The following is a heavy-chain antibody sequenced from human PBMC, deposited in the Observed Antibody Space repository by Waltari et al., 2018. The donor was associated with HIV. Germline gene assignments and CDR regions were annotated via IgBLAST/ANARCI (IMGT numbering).Heavy chain of an antibody. CDR3: ARPPTN. D-gene: IGHD1-26*01. V-gene: IGHV4-39*01. Sequence: HLQLQESGPGLVQSSETLSLTCTVSGGSISMIGYYWGWIRQPPGKGLEWSGSIYYSGSTYSNPSLKSRVTIAVVTSKNQFSLKLSSVTAADTAVYYCARPPTNWGQGTLVTVSS. CDR2: IYYSGST. J-gene: IGHJ4*02. CDR1: GGSISMIGYY.